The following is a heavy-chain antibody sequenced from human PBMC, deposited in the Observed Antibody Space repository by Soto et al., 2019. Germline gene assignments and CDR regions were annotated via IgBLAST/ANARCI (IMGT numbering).Heavy chain of an antibody. V-gene: IGHV1-69*12. J-gene: IGHJ5*02. D-gene: IGHD3-3*01. CDR3: ARDGDPGYTFWSGPLGGGRFDP. Sequence: QVQLVQSGAEVKKPGSSVNVSCKTSGGTFGNTAVTWVRQAPGQGLEWMGGIVPMFGTANYAQKFQGRVTITAAESTSTAYRQLRSLRSDDTAVYYCARDGDPGYTFWSGPLGGGRFDPWGQGTLVTVSS. CDR1: GGTFGNTA. CDR2: IVPMFGTA.